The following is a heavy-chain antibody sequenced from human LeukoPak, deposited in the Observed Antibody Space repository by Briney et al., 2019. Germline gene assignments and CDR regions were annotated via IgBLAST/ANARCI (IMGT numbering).Heavy chain of an antibody. D-gene: IGHD2-21*01. CDR1: GFIFSRYS. Sequence: GGSLRLSCAASGFIFSRYSVNWVRQAAGKGLESVSYIRISSTTISYVDSVRGRFTISSDNAKDSLYLQMNSLRAEDMAVYYCARDTHYSFDYWGQGTLVIVSS. CDR3: ARDTHYSFDY. J-gene: IGHJ4*02. CDR2: IRISSTTI. V-gene: IGHV3-48*01.